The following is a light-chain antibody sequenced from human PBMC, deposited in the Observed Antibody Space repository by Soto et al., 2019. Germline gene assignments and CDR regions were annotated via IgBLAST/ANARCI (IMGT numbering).Light chain of an antibody. V-gene: IGKV3-11*01. CDR3: QQRSYPIT. CDR2: DAS. J-gene: IGKJ5*01. Sequence: EIVLTQSPATLSLSPGERATLSCRASQSVSSYLAWYQQKPGQAPRLLIYDASNRATGIPARFSGSGSGTDFTLTSSSLEPEDCAVYYCQQRSYPITFGQGTRLEIK. CDR1: QSVSSY.